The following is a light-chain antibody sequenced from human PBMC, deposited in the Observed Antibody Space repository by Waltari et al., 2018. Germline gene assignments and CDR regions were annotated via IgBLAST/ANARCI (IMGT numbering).Light chain of an antibody. CDR2: AAS. V-gene: IGKV1-39*01. J-gene: IGKJ4*01. CDR1: QSIRVF. CDR3: QQSYSTPLT. Sequence: DIQMTQSPSSLSASVGDRVTITCRASQSIRVFLNWYQQKPGKAPKLLIYAASTLHIGVPSRFSGSGSGTDFTLTINNLQPEDFATYSCQQSYSTPLTFGGGTRVEIK.